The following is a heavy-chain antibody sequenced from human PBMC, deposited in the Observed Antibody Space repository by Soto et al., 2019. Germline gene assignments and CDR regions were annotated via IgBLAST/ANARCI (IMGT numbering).Heavy chain of an antibody. CDR3: AVGSFFRGALLDY. CDR1: GFSLSTSGVA. CDR2: FYWDNDK. J-gene: IGHJ4*02. D-gene: IGHD3-10*01. V-gene: IGHV2-5*02. Sequence: QITLKESGPTLLKPTQTLTLTCTFSGFSLSTSGVAVTWIRQPPGKALEWLALFYWDNDKRYSPSLNIRLAIAKATATDHVVIIMANGDTVDTGTYYGAVGSFFRGALLDYWGQGNTVSVSS.